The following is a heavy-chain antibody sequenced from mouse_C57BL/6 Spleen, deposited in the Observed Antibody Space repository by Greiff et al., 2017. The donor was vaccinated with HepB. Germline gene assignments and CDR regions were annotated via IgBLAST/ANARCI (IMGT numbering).Heavy chain of an antibody. CDR2: IHPNSGST. V-gene: IGHV1-64*01. CDR3: ARSYYGSNYYAMDY. J-gene: IGHJ4*01. CDR1: GYTFTSYW. D-gene: IGHD1-1*01. Sequence: QVQLQQPGAELVKPGASVKLSCKASGYTFTSYWMHWVKQRPGQGLEWIGMIHPNSGSTKYNEKFKSKATLTVDKSSSTAYMQLSSLTSEDSAVYYCARSYYGSNYYAMDYWGQGTSVTVSS.